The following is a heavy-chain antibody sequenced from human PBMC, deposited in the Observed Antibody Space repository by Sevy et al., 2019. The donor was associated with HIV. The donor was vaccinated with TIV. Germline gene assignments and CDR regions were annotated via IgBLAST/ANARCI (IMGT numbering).Heavy chain of an antibody. CDR3: AKGGSVTVFGVDAYFDY. V-gene: IGHV3-43*01. D-gene: IGHD3-3*01. Sequence: GGSLRLSCAASGFTFDDYTMHWVRQAPGKGLEWVSLISWDGGSTYYADSVKGRFTISRDNSKNSLYLQMNSLRTEDTALFYCAKGGSVTVFGVDAYFDYWGQGTLVTVSS. CDR2: ISWDGGST. J-gene: IGHJ4*02. CDR1: GFTFDDYT.